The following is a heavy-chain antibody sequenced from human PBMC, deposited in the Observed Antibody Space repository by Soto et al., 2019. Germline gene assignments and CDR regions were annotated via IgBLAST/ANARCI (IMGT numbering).Heavy chain of an antibody. D-gene: IGHD3-3*01. CDR3: AKATSFGVVISPALGLDY. Sequence: GGSLRLSCAASGFTFSSYAMSWVRQAPGKGLEWVSAISGSGGSTYYADSVKGRFTISRDNSKNTLYLQMNSLRAEDTAVYYCAKATSFGVVISPALGLDYWGQGTLVTVSS. CDR1: GFTFSSYA. V-gene: IGHV3-23*01. CDR2: ISGSGGST. J-gene: IGHJ4*02.